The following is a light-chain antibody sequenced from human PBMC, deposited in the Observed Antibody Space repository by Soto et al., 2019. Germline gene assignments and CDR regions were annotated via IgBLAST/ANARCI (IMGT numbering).Light chain of an antibody. CDR1: QSLRHTDGYNY. V-gene: IGKV2-28*01. Sequence: DTVMTQSPPSLPVTPGEPASISCRSSQSLRHTDGYNYLDWYLQKPGQSPQVLVYLGSHRASGVPDRFSGSGSGTDFTLKISRVEADDVGVYYCMQALQTPPTFGQGTKVDIK. CDR3: MQALQTPPT. CDR2: LGS. J-gene: IGKJ1*01.